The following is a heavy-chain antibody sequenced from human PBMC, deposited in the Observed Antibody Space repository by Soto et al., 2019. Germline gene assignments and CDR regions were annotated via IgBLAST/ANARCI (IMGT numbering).Heavy chain of an antibody. CDR2: FYYSGST. V-gene: IGHV4-59*01. CDR1: GGSISSYY. J-gene: IGHJ4*02. Sequence: SETLSLTCTVSGGSISSYYWSWIRQPPGKGLEWIGYFYYSGSTNYNPSLKSRVTVSVDTSKNQFSLKLSSVTAADTAVYYCARGTLTSYFDYWGQVTLVTVCS. CDR3: ARGTLTSYFDY.